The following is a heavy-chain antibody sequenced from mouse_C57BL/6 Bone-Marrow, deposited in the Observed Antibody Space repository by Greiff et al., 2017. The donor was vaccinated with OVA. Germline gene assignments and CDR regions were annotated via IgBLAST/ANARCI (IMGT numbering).Heavy chain of an antibody. J-gene: IGHJ1*03. CDR2: IDPSDSYT. V-gene: IGHV1-59*01. CDR3: ALYYYGSIEV. Sequence: QVQLQQPGAELVRPGTSVKLSCKASGYTFTSYWMHWVKQRPGQGLEWIGVIDPSDSYTNYNQKFKGKATLTVDTSSSTAYMPLSSLTSEDAAVYYCALYYYGSIEVWGTGTTVTVSS. D-gene: IGHD1-1*01. CDR1: GYTFTSYW.